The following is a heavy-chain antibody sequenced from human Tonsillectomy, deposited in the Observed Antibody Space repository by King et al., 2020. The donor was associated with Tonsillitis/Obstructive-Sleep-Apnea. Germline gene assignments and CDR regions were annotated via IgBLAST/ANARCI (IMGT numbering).Heavy chain of an antibody. Sequence: QLVQSGAEVKKPGASVKVSCKASGYTFIGHYLHWVRQAPGQGLAWMGWINPNSGGTYFAQNFQGRVTMTRDTSISTAYMELRWLRSDDTAVYYCARILADYYDSSGYYPPFDYWGQGTLVTVSS. CDR2: INPNSGGT. V-gene: IGHV1-2*02. CDR3: ARILADYYDSSGYYPPFDY. D-gene: IGHD3-22*01. J-gene: IGHJ4*02. CDR1: GYTFIGHY.